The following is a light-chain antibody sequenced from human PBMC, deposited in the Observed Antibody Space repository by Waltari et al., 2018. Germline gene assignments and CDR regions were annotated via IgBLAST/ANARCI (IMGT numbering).Light chain of an antibody. CDR3: QQSSSTPPT. CDR1: QGISTY. V-gene: IGKV1-39*01. Sequence: DIQMTQSPSSLSASVGDRVTITCRASQGISTYLNWYQQKPGKAPKLLIYGASSFHGGVPSRFSGSGSGTDFTLTISSLQPEDFATYYCQQSSSTPPTFGGGTKVEIK. CDR2: GAS. J-gene: IGKJ4*01.